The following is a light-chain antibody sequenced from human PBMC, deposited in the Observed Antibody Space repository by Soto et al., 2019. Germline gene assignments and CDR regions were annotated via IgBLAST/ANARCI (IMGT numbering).Light chain of an antibody. CDR1: QSVSSN. CDR3: QQYDNWPFT. Sequence: EIVMTQSPATLSVSPGERATLSCRSSQSVSSNLAWYQQKPGQAPRLLIYGASTRATGFPARFSGSASGTEFTLTISSLHSEDFAVYYCQQYDNWPFTFGPGTKVDIK. V-gene: IGKV3-15*01. CDR2: GAS. J-gene: IGKJ3*01.